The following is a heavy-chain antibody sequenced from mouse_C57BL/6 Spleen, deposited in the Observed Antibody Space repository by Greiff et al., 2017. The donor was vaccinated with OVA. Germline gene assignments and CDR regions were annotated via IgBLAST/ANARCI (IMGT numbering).Heavy chain of an antibody. CDR3: ARVEGFDY. CDR1: GYAFSSSW. CDR2: IYPGDGDT. J-gene: IGHJ2*01. Sequence: VQLQQSGPELVKPGASVKISCKASGYAFSSSWMNWVKQRPGKGLEWIGRIYPGDGDTNYNGKFKGKATLTADKSSSTAYMQLSRLTSEDSAVYYCARVEGFDYWGQGTTLTVSS. V-gene: IGHV1-82*01.